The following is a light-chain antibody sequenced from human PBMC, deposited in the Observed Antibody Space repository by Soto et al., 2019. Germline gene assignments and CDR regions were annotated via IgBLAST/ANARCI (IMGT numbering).Light chain of an antibody. J-gene: IGKJ1*01. CDR3: QQYQNLWT. V-gene: IGKV3-15*01. Sequence: EIVMTQSPATLSVSPGERATLSCRASQSVSSNLAWYQQKPGQAPRLLIYGASTRATGIPARFSGSGSGTEFTLTISSLQSEDSAVYYCQQYQNLWTFGQGTKVDI. CDR1: QSVSSN. CDR2: GAS.